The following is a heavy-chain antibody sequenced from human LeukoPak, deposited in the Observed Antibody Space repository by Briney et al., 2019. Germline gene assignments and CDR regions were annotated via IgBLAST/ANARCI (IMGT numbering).Heavy chain of an antibody. D-gene: IGHD3-3*01. J-gene: IGHJ4*02. V-gene: IGHV4-39*01. Sequence: SETLSLTCTVSGGSISSSSYYWCWIRQPPGKGLEWIGSIYYSGSTYYNPSLKSRVTISVDTSKNQFSLKLSSVTAADTAVYYCARSPVLRFLEWLLLLDYWGQGTLVTVSS. CDR3: ARSPVLRFLEWLLLLDY. CDR1: GGSISSSSYY. CDR2: IYYSGST.